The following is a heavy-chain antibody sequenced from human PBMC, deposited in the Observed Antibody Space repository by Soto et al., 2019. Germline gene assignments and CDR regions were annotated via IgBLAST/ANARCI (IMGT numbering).Heavy chain of an antibody. D-gene: IGHD3-10*01. J-gene: IGHJ4*02. V-gene: IGHV4-61*01. CDR2: TYFTGTT. CDR3: AREGRRISMIRGFDS. CDR1: GGSISGSSYY. Sequence: QVQLQESGPGLMKPSGTLSLTCTVSGGSISGSSYYWTWIRQPPGKGLEWIGYTYFTGTTDYNPSLKSRVTISADPSKNQFSLTLTSVTAADTAVYYCAREGRRISMIRGFDSWGQGILVTVSS.